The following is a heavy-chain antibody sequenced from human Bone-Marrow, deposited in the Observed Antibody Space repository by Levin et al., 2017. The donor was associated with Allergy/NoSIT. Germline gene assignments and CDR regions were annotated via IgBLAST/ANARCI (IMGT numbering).Heavy chain of an antibody. V-gene: IGHV3-21*06. J-gene: IGHJ6*02. CDR2: ISGGSSRI. CDR3: ASWAMFYYDGSDFDYFYYGMDV. D-gene: IGHD3-16*01. CDR1: GLSFSNYD. Sequence: PSETLSLTCAASGLSFSNYDMNWVRQAPGKGLEWVSSISGGSSRIYYADSVKGRFTISRDNAKNSLYLQMNSLRAEDTAVYYCASWAMFYYDGSDFDYFYYGMDVWGHGTTVTVSS.